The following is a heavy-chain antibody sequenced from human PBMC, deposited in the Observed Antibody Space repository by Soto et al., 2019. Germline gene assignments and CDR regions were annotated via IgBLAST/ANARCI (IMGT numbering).Heavy chain of an antibody. Sequence: GGSLRLSCAASGFTFSSYAMSWVRQAPGKGLEWVSAISGSGGSTYYADSVKGRFTISRDNSKNTLYLQMNSLRAEDTAVYYGARNGGGYYYGSGSYYSAPYYYYGMDVWGQGTTVTVSS. CDR2: ISGSGGST. CDR3: ARNGGGYYYGSGSYYSAPYYYYGMDV. D-gene: IGHD3-10*01. J-gene: IGHJ6*02. V-gene: IGHV3-23*01. CDR1: GFTFSSYA.